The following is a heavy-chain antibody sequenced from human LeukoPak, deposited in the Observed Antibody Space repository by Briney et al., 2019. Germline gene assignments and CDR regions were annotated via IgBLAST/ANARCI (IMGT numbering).Heavy chain of an antibody. CDR3: ARDPPGWFGEDLDAFDI. D-gene: IGHD3-10*01. V-gene: IGHV3-48*01. CDR2: ISSSSSTI. CDR1: GFTFSSYW. J-gene: IGHJ3*02. Sequence: GGSLRLSCAASGFTFSSYWMSWVRQAPGKGLEWVSYISSSSSTIYYADSVKGRFTISRDNAKNSLYLQMNSLRAEDTAVYYCARDPPGWFGEDLDAFDIWGQGTMVTVSS.